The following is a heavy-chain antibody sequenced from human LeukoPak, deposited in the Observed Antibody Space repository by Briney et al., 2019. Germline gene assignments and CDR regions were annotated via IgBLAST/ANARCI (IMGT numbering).Heavy chain of an antibody. D-gene: IGHD3-22*01. CDR3: ARGLMGGYPYFEN. CDR2: INWNGNTI. Sequence: PGGSLRLSCAASGFIFDDYDMNWVRHAPGKGLEWVSHINWNGNTIGYGDSVKGRFTISRDNAKNSLYLQMNSLRAEDTAFYYCARGLMGGYPYFENWGQGTLVTVSS. J-gene: IGHJ4*02. CDR1: GFIFDDYD. V-gene: IGHV3-20*04.